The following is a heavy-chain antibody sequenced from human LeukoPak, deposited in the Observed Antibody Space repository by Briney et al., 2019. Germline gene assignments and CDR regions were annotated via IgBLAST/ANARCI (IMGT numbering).Heavy chain of an antibody. V-gene: IGHV4-59*01. CDR2: IYYSGST. D-gene: IGHD1-26*01. CDR3: ARRPVRSGAFDI. Sequence: SETLSLTCTVSGGSISSYYWSWIRQPPGKGLEWIGYIYYSGSTNYNPSLKSRDTISIDTSKKQFSLKLSSVTAADTAVYYCARRPVRSGAFDIWGQGTMVTVSS. CDR1: GGSISSYY. J-gene: IGHJ3*02.